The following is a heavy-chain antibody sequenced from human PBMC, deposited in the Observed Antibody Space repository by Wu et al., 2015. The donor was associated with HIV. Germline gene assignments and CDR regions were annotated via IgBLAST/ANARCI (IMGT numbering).Heavy chain of an antibody. CDR2: ISVYGGNT. D-gene: IGHD3-3*01. Sequence: QVHLVQAEAEVKKPGASVKVSCKASGYTFISYGFSWVRQAPGQGLEWMGWISVYGGNTHYAQKFQGRVTMTTDTSTNTAYMELRNLRSDDTAVYYCSRDRLAGYDSWSPYFADYWGRGNPSVTVSS. CDR1: GYTFISYG. CDR3: SRDRLAGYDSWSPYFADY. J-gene: IGHJ4*02. V-gene: IGHV1-18*01.